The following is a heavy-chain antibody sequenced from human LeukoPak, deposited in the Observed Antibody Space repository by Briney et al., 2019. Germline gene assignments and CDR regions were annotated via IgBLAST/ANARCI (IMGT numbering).Heavy chain of an antibody. D-gene: IGHD2-2*01. CDR1: GGPFSGYY. CDR3: ATRHRSNPQDY. J-gene: IGHJ4*02. Sequence: SETLSLTCGVYGGPFSGYYWSWIRQPPGKGLEWIGDINDSGSPNYNSSVKSRVTISVATSKNHIYLKLSSVTAADTAVYYCATRHRSNPQDYWGQGTLVTVSS. CDR2: INDSGSP. V-gene: IGHV4-34*01.